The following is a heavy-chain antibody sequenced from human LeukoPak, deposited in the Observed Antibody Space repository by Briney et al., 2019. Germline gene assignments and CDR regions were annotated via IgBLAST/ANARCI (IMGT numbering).Heavy chain of an antibody. CDR1: GGSISSGSYC. D-gene: IGHD3-22*01. J-gene: IGHJ4*02. CDR3: ARQESGTYYYDSSGYEFAY. CDR2: IYYSGST. V-gene: IGHV4-39*01. Sequence: SQTLSLTCTVSGGSISSGSYCWGWIRQPPGTGLEWIGSIYYSGSTYYNPSLKSRVTISVDTSKNRFSLKLSSVTAADTAVYYCARQESGTYYYDSSGYEFAYWGQGTLVTVSS.